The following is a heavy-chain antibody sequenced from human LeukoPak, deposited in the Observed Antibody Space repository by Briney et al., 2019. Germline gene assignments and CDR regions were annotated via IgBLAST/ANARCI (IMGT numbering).Heavy chain of an antibody. Sequence: SETLSLTCTVSGYSIGSGYYWGWIRQPPGKGLEWIGSIYYSGSTYYNPSLKSRVTISVDTSKNQFSLKLSSVTAADTAVYYCASYSSSWYTDYWGQGTLVTVSS. V-gene: IGHV4-38-2*02. CDR2: IYYSGST. D-gene: IGHD6-13*01. J-gene: IGHJ4*02. CDR3: ASYSSSWYTDY. CDR1: GYSIGSGYY.